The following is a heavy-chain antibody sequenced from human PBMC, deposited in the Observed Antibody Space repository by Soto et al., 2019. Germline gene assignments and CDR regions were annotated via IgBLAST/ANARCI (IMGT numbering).Heavy chain of an antibody. D-gene: IGHD3-3*01. Sequence: GGSLRLSCAASGFTFSNAWMNWVRQAPGKGLEWVGRIKSKTDGGTTDYAAPVKGRFTISRDDSKNTLYLQMNSLKTEDTAVYYCTTDLFDFWSGYRPYYYYGMDVWGQGTTVTVSS. CDR2: IKSKTDGGTT. CDR1: GFTFSNAW. J-gene: IGHJ6*02. V-gene: IGHV3-15*07. CDR3: TTDLFDFWSGYRPYYYYGMDV.